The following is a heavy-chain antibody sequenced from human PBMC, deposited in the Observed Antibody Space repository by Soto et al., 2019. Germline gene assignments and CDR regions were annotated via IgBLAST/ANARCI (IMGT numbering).Heavy chain of an antibody. CDR3: AKVGADYYGSGSYHY. CDR1: GFTFSSYG. J-gene: IGHJ4*02. Sequence: VQLVESGGGVVQPGRSLRLSCAASGFTFSSYGMHWVRQAPGKGLEWVAVISYDGSNKYYADSVKGRFTISRDNSKNTLYLQMNSLRAEDTAVYYCAKVGADYYGSGSYHYWGQGTLVTVSS. V-gene: IGHV3-30*18. D-gene: IGHD3-10*01. CDR2: ISYDGSNK.